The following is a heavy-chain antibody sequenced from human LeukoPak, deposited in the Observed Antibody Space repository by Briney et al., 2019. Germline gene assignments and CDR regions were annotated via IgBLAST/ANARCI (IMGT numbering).Heavy chain of an antibody. D-gene: IGHD1-20*01. CDR1: GFTFSSYW. V-gene: IGHV3-7*01. CDR2: IKQDGSEK. Sequence: GGSLRLSCAASGFTFSSYWMSWVRQAPGKGLEWVANIKQDGSEKYYVDSVKGRFTISRDNAKNSLYLQMNGLRAEDTAVYYCAREGGITGYGMDVWGQGTTVTVSS. CDR3: AREGGITGYGMDV. J-gene: IGHJ6*02.